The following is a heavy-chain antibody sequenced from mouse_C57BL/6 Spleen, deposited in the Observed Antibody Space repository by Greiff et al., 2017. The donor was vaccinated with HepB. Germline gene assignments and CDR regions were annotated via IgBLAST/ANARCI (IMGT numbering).Heavy chain of an antibody. CDR1: GFSLTSYG. CDR3: ARNKRIYYYGSSYEDYYAMDY. J-gene: IGHJ4*01. CDR2: IWSGGST. V-gene: IGHV2-2*01. Sequence: VQVVESGPGLVQPSQSLSITCTVSGFSLTSYGVHWVRQSPGKGLEWLGVIWSGGSTDYNAAFISRLSISKDNSKSQVFFKMNSLQADDTAIYYCARNKRIYYYGSSYEDYYAMDYWGQGTSVTVSS. D-gene: IGHD1-1*01.